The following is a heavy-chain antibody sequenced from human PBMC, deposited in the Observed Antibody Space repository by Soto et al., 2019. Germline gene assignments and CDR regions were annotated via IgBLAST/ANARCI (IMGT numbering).Heavy chain of an antibody. CDR2: IYHSGNT. V-gene: IGHV4-31*03. CDR3: ARVGISSSDAFDI. D-gene: IGHD6-6*01. CDR1: GGSISSGGYY. J-gene: IGHJ3*02. Sequence: KTSETLSLTCSVSGGSISSGGYYWSWIRQRPGKDLEWIGYIYHSGNTYYNSSLKSRLTISVDTSKNQFSLKLTSVTAADTAVYYCARVGISSSDAFDIWGQGTMVTVSS.